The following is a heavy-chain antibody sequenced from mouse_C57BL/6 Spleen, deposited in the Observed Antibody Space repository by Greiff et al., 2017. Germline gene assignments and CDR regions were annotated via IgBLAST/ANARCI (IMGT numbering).Heavy chain of an antibody. Sequence: EVQVVESGGGLVKPGGSLKLSCAASGFTFSSYAMSWVRQTPEKRLEWVATISDGGSYTYYPDNVKGRFTISRDNAKNNLYLQMSHLKSEDTAMYYCARDDYDVGGYFDYWGQGTTLTVSS. CDR3: ARDDYDVGGYFDY. D-gene: IGHD2-4*01. V-gene: IGHV5-4*01. CDR1: GFTFSSYA. CDR2: ISDGGSYT. J-gene: IGHJ2*01.